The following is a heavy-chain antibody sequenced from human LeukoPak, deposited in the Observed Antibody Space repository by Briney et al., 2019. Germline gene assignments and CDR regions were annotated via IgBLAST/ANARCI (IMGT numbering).Heavy chain of an antibody. J-gene: IGHJ4*02. Sequence: PSETLSLTCAVYGGSFSGYYWSWIRQPPGKGLEWIGEINHSGSTNYNPSLKSRVTISVDTSKNQFSLKLSSVTAADTAVYYCAIMSGSGWYRRELDYWGQGTLVTVSS. V-gene: IGHV4-34*01. CDR2: INHSGST. D-gene: IGHD6-19*01. CDR1: GGSFSGYY. CDR3: AIMSGSGWYRRELDY.